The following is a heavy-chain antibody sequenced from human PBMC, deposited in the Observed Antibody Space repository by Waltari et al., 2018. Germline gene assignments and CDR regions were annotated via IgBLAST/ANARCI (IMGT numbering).Heavy chain of an antibody. CDR2: FGDSGGDI. D-gene: IGHD1-1*01. J-gene: IGHJ4*02. CDR3: AKDQSATTPRRWDY. CDR1: GFTFSTYA. Sequence: EVQLLESGGGLVQPGGSLRLSCEASGFTFSTYAMRWVRQGPGKGPGWFSSFGDSGGDIYNADSVKGRFTISRDNSKDTVDLQMNSLRVEDTAVYYCAKDQSATTPRRWDYWGQGTVVSVSS. V-gene: IGHV3-23*01.